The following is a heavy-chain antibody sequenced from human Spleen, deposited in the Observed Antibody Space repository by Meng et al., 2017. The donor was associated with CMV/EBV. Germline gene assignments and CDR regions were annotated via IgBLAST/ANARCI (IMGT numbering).Heavy chain of an antibody. V-gene: IGHV1-69*06. CDR2: ILPVFGTA. D-gene: IGHD3-3*01. Sequence: SVKVSCKASGGTFSSYAINWVRQAPGQGLEWMGGILPVFGTANYAQKFQGRVTITADKSTSTAYMELSSLRSEDTAVYYCARTGTIWNWFDPWGQGTLVTVSS. J-gene: IGHJ5*02. CDR1: GGTFSSYA. CDR3: ARTGTIWNWFDP.